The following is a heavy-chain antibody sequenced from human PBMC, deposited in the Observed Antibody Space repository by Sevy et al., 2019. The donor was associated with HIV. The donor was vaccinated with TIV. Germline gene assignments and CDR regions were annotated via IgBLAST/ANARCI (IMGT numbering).Heavy chain of an antibody. Sequence: SETLSLTCAVSGDSISSGGYSWNWIRQPPGKGLEWIGYMYHSGSTYYNPSLQSRVTISVDRSKNQFSLRVTSVTAADTTVYYCARGDPSHTFDYWGQGTLVTVSS. V-gene: IGHV4-30-2*01. D-gene: IGHD2-21*01. CDR1: GDSISSGGYS. CDR3: ARGDPSHTFDY. J-gene: IGHJ4*02. CDR2: MYHSGST.